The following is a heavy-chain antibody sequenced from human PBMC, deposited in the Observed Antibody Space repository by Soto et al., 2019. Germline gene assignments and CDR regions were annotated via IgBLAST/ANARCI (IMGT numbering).Heavy chain of an antibody. CDR2: ISYDGSNK. J-gene: IGHJ6*02. D-gene: IGHD4-4*01. Sequence: SGGSLRLSCAASGFTFSDHYMHWVRQAPGKGLEWVAVISYDGSNKYYADSVKGRFTISRDNSKNTLYLQMNSLRAEDTAVYYCATLPYSNYRYYGMDVWGQGTTVTVSS. CDR1: GFTFSDHY. CDR3: ATLPYSNYRYYGMDV. V-gene: IGHV3-30*03.